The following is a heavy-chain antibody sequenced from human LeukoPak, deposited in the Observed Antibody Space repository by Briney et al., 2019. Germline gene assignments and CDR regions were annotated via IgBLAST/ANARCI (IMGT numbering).Heavy chain of an antibody. D-gene: IGHD3-3*01. CDR2: IYYSGST. CDR1: GGSISSYY. V-gene: IGHV4-59*12. Sequence: SETLSLTCTVSGGSISSYYWSWIRQPPGKGLEWIGYIYYSGSTNYNPSLKSRVTISVDRSKNQFSLKLSSVTAADTAVYYCARDVITIFGVGPYYFDYWGQGTLVTVSS. CDR3: ARDVITIFGVGPYYFDY. J-gene: IGHJ4*02.